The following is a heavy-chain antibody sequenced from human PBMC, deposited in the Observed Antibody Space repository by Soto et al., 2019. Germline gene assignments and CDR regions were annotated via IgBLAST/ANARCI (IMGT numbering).Heavy chain of an antibody. V-gene: IGHV3-30*18. D-gene: IGHD3-10*01. Sequence: QPGGSLXLSCAASGFTFSRYGMHWVRQAPGKGLEWVAVISYDGSNKYYEDSVKGRFTISRDNSKNTLYLQMNSLRAEDTAVYYCAKDIGLLWFGESNYYFDYWGQGTLVTVSS. CDR2: ISYDGSNK. CDR3: AKDIGLLWFGESNYYFDY. CDR1: GFTFSRYG. J-gene: IGHJ4*02.